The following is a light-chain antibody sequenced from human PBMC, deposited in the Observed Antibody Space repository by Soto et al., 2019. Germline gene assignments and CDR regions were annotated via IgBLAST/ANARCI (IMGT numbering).Light chain of an antibody. CDR1: QSIGNS. CDR2: DAF. CDR3: RQRYNWPLT. V-gene: IGKV3-11*01. J-gene: IGKJ4*01. Sequence: TVLTQSPATLSLSPGERATLSCKASQSIGNSLGWFQHKPGQAPRLLIDDAFNRATGIPARFTGSGSGSDFTLTISSLEPADFGVYYCRQRYNWPLTFGGGTKVEIK.